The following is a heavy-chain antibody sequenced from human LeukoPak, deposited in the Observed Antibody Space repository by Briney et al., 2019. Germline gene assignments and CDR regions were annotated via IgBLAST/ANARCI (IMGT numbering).Heavy chain of an antibody. J-gene: IGHJ4*02. CDR2: IKQDGSET. V-gene: IGHV3-7*01. Sequence: GGSLRLSCAASGFTFSNFWMSWDRQAPGKGLEWVANIKQDGSETYHVDSVKGRFTISRDNAKNSLYLQMNSLRAEDTAVYYCARMVRETDYWGQGTLVIVSS. CDR3: ARMVRETDY. D-gene: IGHD3-10*01. CDR1: GFTFSNFW.